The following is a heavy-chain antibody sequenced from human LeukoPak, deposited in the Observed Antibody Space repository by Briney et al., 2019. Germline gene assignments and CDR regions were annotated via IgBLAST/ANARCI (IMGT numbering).Heavy chain of an antibody. J-gene: IGHJ3*02. Sequence: GGSLRLSCAASGFTFSSYSMNWVRQAPGKGLEWVSSISSSSSYIYYADSVKGRFTISRDNAKNSLYLQMNSLRAEDTAVYYCARDEAIVLMVYAIGAFDIWGQGTMVTVSS. CDR2: ISSSSSYI. V-gene: IGHV3-21*01. CDR1: GFTFSSYS. CDR3: ARDEAIVLMVYAIGAFDI. D-gene: IGHD2-8*01.